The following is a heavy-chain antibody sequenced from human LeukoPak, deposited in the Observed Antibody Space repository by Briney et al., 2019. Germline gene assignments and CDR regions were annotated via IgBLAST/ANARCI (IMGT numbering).Heavy chain of an antibody. Sequence: KPSATLSLTCTVSGGSIRSYYWSWIRQPPGKGLEWIGYIYYSGSTNYNPSLKSRVSISVDTSKNQFSLKLSSVTAADTAVYYCARTGSTVTMLYPFDHWGQGTLVTVSS. V-gene: IGHV4-59*01. CDR3: ARTGSTVTMLYPFDH. CDR2: IYYSGST. CDR1: GGSIRSYY. D-gene: IGHD4-17*01. J-gene: IGHJ4*02.